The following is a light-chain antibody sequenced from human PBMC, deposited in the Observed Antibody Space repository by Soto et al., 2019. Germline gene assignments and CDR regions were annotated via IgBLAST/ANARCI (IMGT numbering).Light chain of an antibody. CDR1: QSVSSN. CDR2: GAS. CDR3: QQYNNWPPSIT. Sequence: EIVMTQSPGTLSLSPGERATLSCRASQSVSSNLAWYQQKPGQAPRLLIYGASTRATGIPARFSGSGSGTEFTLTISSLQSEDFAVYYCQQYNNWPPSITFGQGTRL. V-gene: IGKV3-15*01. J-gene: IGKJ5*01.